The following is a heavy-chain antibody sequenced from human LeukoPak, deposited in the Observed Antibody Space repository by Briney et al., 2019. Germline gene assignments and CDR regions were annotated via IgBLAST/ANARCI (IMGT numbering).Heavy chain of an antibody. D-gene: IGHD4/OR15-4a*01. J-gene: IGHJ4*02. V-gene: IGHV3-23*01. CDR3: AKSLRGYGGYDY. CDR1: GFTFSTYA. Sequence: PGGSLRLSCAASGFTFSTYAMTWVRQAPGKGLEWISAMSGTGGSTYYADSVMGRFTISRDKSKNTLYLEMTSLRAEDTAIYYCAKSLRGYGGYDYWGQGTQVTVSS. CDR2: MSGTGGST.